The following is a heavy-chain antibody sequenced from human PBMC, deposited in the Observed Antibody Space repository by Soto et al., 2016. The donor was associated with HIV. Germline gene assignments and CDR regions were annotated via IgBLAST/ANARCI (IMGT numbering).Heavy chain of an antibody. V-gene: IGHV3-13*04. J-gene: IGHJ3*02. Sequence: EVQLVESGGGLVQPGGSLRLSCAASGFTFSSYDMHWVRQATGKGLEWVSGIGTAGDTYYPGSVKGRFTISRDTAKNSLYLELKSLRVGDTAVYYCARGRGSYDSRSYYFEAFDMWGQGTMVTVSS. CDR2: IGTAGDT. CDR3: ARGRGSYDSRSYYFEAFDM. D-gene: IGHD3-22*01. CDR1: GFTFSSYD.